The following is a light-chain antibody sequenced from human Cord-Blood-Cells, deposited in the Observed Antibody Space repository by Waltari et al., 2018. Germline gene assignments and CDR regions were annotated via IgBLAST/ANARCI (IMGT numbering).Light chain of an antibody. Sequence: QFALTQPASVSGTPGQSITISCTGPSSDVGGYNYVPWYQQHPGKAPKLMIYDVSNRPSGVSNRFSGSKSGNTASLTISGLQAEDEADYYCSSYTSSSTYVFGTGTKVTVL. CDR2: DVS. J-gene: IGLJ1*01. CDR3: SSYTSSSTYV. CDR1: SSDVGGYNY. V-gene: IGLV2-14*01.